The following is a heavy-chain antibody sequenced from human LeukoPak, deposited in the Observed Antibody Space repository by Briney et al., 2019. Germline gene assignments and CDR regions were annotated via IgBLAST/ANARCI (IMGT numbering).Heavy chain of an antibody. D-gene: IGHD6-25*01. J-gene: IGHJ5*02. CDR1: GYSFGGYY. CDR2: INPNSANT. Sequence: ASVKISCKTSGYSFGGYYIHWVRQAPGQGLEWMGRINPNSANTKYAQKFQGRVTMTRDTSTNTVFMELSSLRSDDTAVYYCARYQRWFDPWGQGTLVTVSS. CDR3: ARYQRWFDP. V-gene: IGHV1-2*06.